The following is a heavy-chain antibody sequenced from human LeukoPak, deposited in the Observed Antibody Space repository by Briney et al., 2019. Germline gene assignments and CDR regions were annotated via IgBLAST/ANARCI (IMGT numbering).Heavy chain of an antibody. CDR3: AKGSEQQLVRPLDY. J-gene: IGHJ4*02. CDR2: ISWNSGSI. D-gene: IGHD6-13*01. CDR1: GFTFDDYA. Sequence: GGSLRLSCAASGFTFDDYAMHSVRQAPGKGLEWVSGISWNSGSIGYAASVKGRFTISRDNAKNSLYMQMNSLRAEDMALYYCAKGSEQQLVRPLDYWGQGTLVTVSS. V-gene: IGHV3-9*03.